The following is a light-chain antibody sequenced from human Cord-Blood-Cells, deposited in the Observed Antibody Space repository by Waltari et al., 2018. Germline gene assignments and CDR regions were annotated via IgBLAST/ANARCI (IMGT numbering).Light chain of an antibody. V-gene: IGLV2-14*03. CDR1: SSDVGGYNY. CDR2: DVS. CDR3: SSYTSSSTLV. Sequence: QSALTQPASVSGSPGQSITISCTGTSSDVGGYNYVSWYQQHPGKAPKLMIYDVSNRPSVFSNRFPCSKSGNPASLTISGLQAEDEADYYCSSYTSSSTLVFGTGTKVTVL. J-gene: IGLJ1*01.